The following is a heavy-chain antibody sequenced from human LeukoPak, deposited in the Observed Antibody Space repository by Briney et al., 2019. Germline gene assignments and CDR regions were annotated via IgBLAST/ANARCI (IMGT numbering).Heavy chain of an antibody. CDR1: GFTFSTYW. CDR2: IWYDGSYK. D-gene: IGHD4-23*01. V-gene: IGHV3-33*08. Sequence: GGSLRLSCAASGFTFSTYWMGWVRQAPGKGLEWMAIIWYDGSYKYYADSVKGRFTISRDNSKNTLYLQVNSLTAEDTAVYYCARGNSDAFDIWGHGTMVTVSS. J-gene: IGHJ3*02. CDR3: ARGNSDAFDI.